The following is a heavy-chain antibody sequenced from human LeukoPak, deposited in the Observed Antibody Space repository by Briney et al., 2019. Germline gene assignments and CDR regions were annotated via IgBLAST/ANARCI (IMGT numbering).Heavy chain of an antibody. Sequence: SETLSLTCTVSGGSISRSSSYYWGWIRQPPGKGLEWIGSIYYSGSTYYNPSLKSRVTISVDTSKNQFSLKLSSVTAADTAVYYCARDRITMVRARSFYGMDVWGQGTTVTVSS. CDR1: GGSISRSSSYY. V-gene: IGHV4-39*07. CDR3: ARDRITMVRARSFYGMDV. D-gene: IGHD3-10*01. J-gene: IGHJ6*02. CDR2: IYYSGST.